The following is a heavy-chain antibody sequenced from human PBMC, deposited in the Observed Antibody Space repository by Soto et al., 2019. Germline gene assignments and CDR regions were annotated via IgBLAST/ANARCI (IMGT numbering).Heavy chain of an antibody. Sequence: HPGGSLRLSCAASGFTFSSYAISWVRQAPGKGLEWVSAISGSGGSTYYADSVKGRFTISRDNSKNTLYLQMNSLRAEDTAVYYCAKDWVDSSSSEIYFDYWGQGTLVTVSS. CDR2: ISGSGGST. D-gene: IGHD6-6*01. CDR1: GFTFSSYA. J-gene: IGHJ4*02. CDR3: AKDWVDSSSSEIYFDY. V-gene: IGHV3-23*01.